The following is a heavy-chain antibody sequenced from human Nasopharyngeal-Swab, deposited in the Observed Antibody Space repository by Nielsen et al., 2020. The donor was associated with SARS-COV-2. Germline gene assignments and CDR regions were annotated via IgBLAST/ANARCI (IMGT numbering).Heavy chain of an antibody. CDR3: ARTRDYGGNSDFDY. J-gene: IGHJ4*02. CDR2: IYHSGST. CDR1: GGSISSSSYY. V-gene: IGHV4-39*07. D-gene: IGHD4-23*01. Sequence: SETLSLTCTVSGGSISSSSYYWGWIRQPPGKGLEWIGEIYHSGSTNYNPSLKSRVTISVDKSKNQFSLKLSSVTAADTAVYYCARTRDYGGNSDFDYWGLGTLVTVSS.